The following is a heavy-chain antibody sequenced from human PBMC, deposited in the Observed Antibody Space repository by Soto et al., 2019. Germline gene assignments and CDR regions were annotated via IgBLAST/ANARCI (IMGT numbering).Heavy chain of an antibody. D-gene: IGHD5-12*01. V-gene: IGHV4-31*03. CDR2: IYYSGGT. Sequence: QVQLQESGPGLVKPSQTLSLTCTVSGGSISSGGYYWSWIRQHPGKGLEWIGYIYYSGGTYYNPSLKSRVTIPADTSKNQFSLKLSSVTAADTAVYYCAREEGGGYDHRWFDPWGQGTLVTVSS. CDR1: GGSISSGGYY. CDR3: AREEGGGYDHRWFDP. J-gene: IGHJ5*02.